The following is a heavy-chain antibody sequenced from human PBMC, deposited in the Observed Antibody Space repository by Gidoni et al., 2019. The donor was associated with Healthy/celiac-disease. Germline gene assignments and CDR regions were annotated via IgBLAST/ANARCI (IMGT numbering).Heavy chain of an antibody. CDR2: ISSNGGST. CDR1: GFTFSSYA. V-gene: IGHV3-64D*06. Sequence: EVQLVESGGGLVQPGGSLRLSCSASGFTFSSYAMPWVRQAPGKGLEYVSAISSNGGSTYYADSVKGRFTISRDNSKNTLYLQMSSLRAEDTAVYYCVKVGIHIVGANMDYWGQGTLVTVSS. J-gene: IGHJ4*02. CDR3: VKVGIHIVGANMDY. D-gene: IGHD1-26*01.